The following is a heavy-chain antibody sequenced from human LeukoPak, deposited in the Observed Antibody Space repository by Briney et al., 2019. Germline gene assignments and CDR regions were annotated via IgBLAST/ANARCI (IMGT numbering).Heavy chain of an antibody. CDR2: IYYSGST. CDR1: GGSICSCY. J-gene: IGHJ5*02. CDR3: ARVPSDITMVRGVTNWFDP. Sequence: PSETLSLTCTVSGGSICSCYWSWIRQPPGKGLEWIGYIYYSGSTNYNPSLKSRVTISVDTSKNQFSLKLSSVTAADTAVYYCARVPSDITMVRGVTNWFDPWGQGTLVTVSS. V-gene: IGHV4-59*01. D-gene: IGHD3-10*01.